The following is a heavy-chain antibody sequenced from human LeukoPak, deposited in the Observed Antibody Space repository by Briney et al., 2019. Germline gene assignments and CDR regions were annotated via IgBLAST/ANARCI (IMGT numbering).Heavy chain of an antibody. J-gene: IGHJ5*02. V-gene: IGHV3-11*01. CDR3: ARAAGWFDP. CDR1: GFTFSDYY. CDR2: ISSSSNNI. Sequence: SGGSLRLSCAASGFTFSDYYMTWIRQAPGKGLEWVSYISSSSNNIHYANSVRGRFTISRDNAKNSVYLQMNSLRAEDTAIYYCARAAGWFDPWGQGTLVTVSS.